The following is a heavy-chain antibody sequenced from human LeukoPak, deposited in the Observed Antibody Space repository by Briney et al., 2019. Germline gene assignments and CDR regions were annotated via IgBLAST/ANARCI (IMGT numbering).Heavy chain of an antibody. CDR3: AKGTYDFWSAYWLYFDY. J-gene: IGHJ4*02. Sequence: PGGSLRLSCAASRFTFSSYAMSWVRQAPGKGLEWVSAISGSGGSTYYADSVKGRFTISRDNSKNTLYLQMNSLRAEDTAVYYCAKGTYDFWSAYWLYFDYWGQCTLVTVSS. D-gene: IGHD3-3*01. CDR2: ISGSGGST. V-gene: IGHV3-23*01. CDR1: RFTFSSYA.